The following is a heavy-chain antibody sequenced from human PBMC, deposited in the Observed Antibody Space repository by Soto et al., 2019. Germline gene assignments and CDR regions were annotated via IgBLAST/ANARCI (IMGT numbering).Heavy chain of an antibody. CDR3: AKGGAPLLHPNYSYYMDV. CDR1: GFTFSSYG. CDR2: ISYDGSNK. D-gene: IGHD1-26*01. J-gene: IGHJ6*03. Sequence: QVQLVESGGGVVQPGRSLRLSCAASGFTFSSYGMHWVRQAPGKGLEWVAVISYDGSNKYYADSVKGRFTISRDNSKNTLYLQMNSLRAEDTAVYYCAKGGAPLLHPNYSYYMDVWGKGTTVTVSS. V-gene: IGHV3-30*18.